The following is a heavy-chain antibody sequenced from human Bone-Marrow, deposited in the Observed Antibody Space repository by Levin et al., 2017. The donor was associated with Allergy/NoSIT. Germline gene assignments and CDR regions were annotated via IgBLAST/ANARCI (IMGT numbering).Heavy chain of an antibody. J-gene: IGHJ6*02. CDR1: GFTFSTYA. CDR2: IRGSGSIT. Sequence: GESLKISCAASGFTFSTYAMTWVRQAPGKGLEWICSIRGSGSITYYGDSVKGRVTISRDNSRDTLYLQMSSLRAEDTAVYFCAKDRDSSSARSYGLDVWGQGTTVTVSS. CDR3: AKDRDSSSARSYGLDV. D-gene: IGHD3-22*01. V-gene: IGHV3-23*02.